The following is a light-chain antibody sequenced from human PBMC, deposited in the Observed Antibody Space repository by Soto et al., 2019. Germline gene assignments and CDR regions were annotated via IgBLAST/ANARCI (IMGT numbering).Light chain of an antibody. CDR1: QSVSIY. CDR3: QQRSRE. CDR2: DAS. Sequence: EIVLTQSPATLSLSPGERATLSCRASQSVSIYLAWYQQKPGQAPRLLIYDASNRATGIPARFSGSGSGTDFTLTISSLEPEDFAVYYCQQRSREFGPGTKVDIK. J-gene: IGKJ3*01. V-gene: IGKV3-11*01.